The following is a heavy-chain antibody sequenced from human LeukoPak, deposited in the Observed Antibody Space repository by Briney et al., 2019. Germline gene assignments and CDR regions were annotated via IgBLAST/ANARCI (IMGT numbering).Heavy chain of an antibody. Sequence: GSLRLSCAASRFTFSSYWMSWVRQAPGKGLEWVSYISSSSDSIYYADSVKGRFTISRDNAKNLLYLQMNSLRAEDTAVYYCARDGYSYGWRYFDYWGQGTLVTVSS. CDR3: ARDGYSYGWRYFDY. V-gene: IGHV3-48*04. D-gene: IGHD5-18*01. CDR1: RFTFSSYW. J-gene: IGHJ4*02. CDR2: ISSSSDSI.